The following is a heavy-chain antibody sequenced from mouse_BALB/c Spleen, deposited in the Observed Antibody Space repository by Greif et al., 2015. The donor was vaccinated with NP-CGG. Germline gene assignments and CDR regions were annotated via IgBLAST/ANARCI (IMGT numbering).Heavy chain of an antibody. D-gene: IGHD4-1*01. V-gene: IGHV1S127*01. Sequence: VQRVESGAELVKPGASVKMSCKASGYTFTSYWMHWVKQRPGQGLEWIGVIDPSDSYTSYNQKFKGKATLTVDTSSSTAYMQLSSLTSEDSAVYYCTEGELGAWFAYWGQGTLVTVSA. CDR1: GYTFTSYW. CDR3: TEGELGAWFAY. CDR2: IDPSDSYT. J-gene: IGHJ3*01.